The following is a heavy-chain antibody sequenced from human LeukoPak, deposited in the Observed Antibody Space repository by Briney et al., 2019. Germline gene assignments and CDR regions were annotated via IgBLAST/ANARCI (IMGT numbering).Heavy chain of an antibody. CDR1: GFTFSRYT. Sequence: GGSLRLSCAASGFTFSRYTMNWVRQAPGKGLEWVSSISSSSSNIYYAVSVKGRLAISRDNAKTSLYLQMNSLRAEDTAVYYCARDSGTIFGPTSVDFWGQGTLVTVSS. J-gene: IGHJ4*02. CDR3: ARDSGTIFGPTSVDF. CDR2: ISSSSSNI. D-gene: IGHD3-3*01. V-gene: IGHV3-21*01.